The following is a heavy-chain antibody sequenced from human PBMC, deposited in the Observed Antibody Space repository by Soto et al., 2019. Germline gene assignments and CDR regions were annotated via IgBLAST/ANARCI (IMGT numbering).Heavy chain of an antibody. CDR2: ISGSVGIT. CDR3: AKDGEGPWVSYFDY. J-gene: IGHJ4*02. Sequence: HPFGSLRLSFAASRFTFSSYAIIWVLPTPVNWLEFVSAISGSVGITYYADSVKGRFTISRDNSKNTLYLQMNSLRAEDTAVYYCAKDGEGPWVSYFDYWGKGTLVTVSS. CDR1: RFTFSSYA. V-gene: IGHV3-23*01. D-gene: IGHD2-8*01.